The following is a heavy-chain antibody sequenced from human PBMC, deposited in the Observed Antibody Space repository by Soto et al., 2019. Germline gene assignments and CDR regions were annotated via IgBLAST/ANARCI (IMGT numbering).Heavy chain of an antibody. D-gene: IGHD6-13*01. CDR1: GYTFTSYG. V-gene: IGHV1-18*01. CDR2: ISAYNGNT. Sequence: ASVTVYCPASGYTFTSYGIIWVRQAPGQGLEWMGWISAYNGNTNYAQKLQGRVTMTTDTSTSTAYMELRSLRSDDTAVYYCARTKYSSSWYKWFDPWGQGTLVTVSS. CDR3: ARTKYSSSWYKWFDP. J-gene: IGHJ5*02.